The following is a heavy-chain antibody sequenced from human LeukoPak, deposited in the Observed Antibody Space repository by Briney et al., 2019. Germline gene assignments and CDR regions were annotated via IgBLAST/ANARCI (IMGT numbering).Heavy chain of an antibody. CDR3: ARCIAAAGTTGCDY. CDR1: GGSFSGYY. CDR2: TNHSGST. Sequence: PSETLSLTCAVYGGSFSGYYWSWIRQPPGKGLEWIGETNHSGSTNYNPSLKSRVTISVDTSKNQFSLKLSSVTAADTAVYYCARCIAAAGTTGCDYWGQGTLVTVSS. J-gene: IGHJ4*02. V-gene: IGHV4-34*01. D-gene: IGHD6-13*01.